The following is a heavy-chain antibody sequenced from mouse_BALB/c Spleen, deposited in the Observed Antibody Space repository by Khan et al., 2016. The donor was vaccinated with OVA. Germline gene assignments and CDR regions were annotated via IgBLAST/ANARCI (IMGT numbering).Heavy chain of an antibody. Sequence: IQLVQSGPDLVKPGASVKISCKASGYSFTLYYMSWVKQSHGKSLEWIGRINPNTDNINYNQEFKGRAILTVDTSSNTAYLERRSLSSEYAAVYFCARVYGYFASWGQGTLVTVS. D-gene: IGHD1-2*01. V-gene: IGHV1-18*01. CDR1: GYSFTLYY. CDR3: ARVYGYFAS. J-gene: IGHJ3*01. CDR2: INPNTDNI.